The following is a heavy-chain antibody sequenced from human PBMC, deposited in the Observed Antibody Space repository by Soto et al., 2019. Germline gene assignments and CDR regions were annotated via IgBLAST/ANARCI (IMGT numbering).Heavy chain of an antibody. J-gene: IGHJ4*02. CDR2: ISSSSSII. CDR3: ARDAPRCSGGTCLDY. Sequence: EVQLMESGGGLVQPGGSLRLSCAASGFTFSSFSMHWVRQAPGKGLEWVSYISSSSSIIYYADSVRGRFTISRDNAKNSLYLQMNSLRDEDTAVFYCARDAPRCSGGTCLDYWGQGTLVTVSS. CDR1: GFTFSSFS. V-gene: IGHV3-48*02. D-gene: IGHD2-15*01.